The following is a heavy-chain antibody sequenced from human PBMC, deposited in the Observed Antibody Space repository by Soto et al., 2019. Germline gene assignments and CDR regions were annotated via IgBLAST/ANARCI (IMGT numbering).Heavy chain of an antibody. J-gene: IGHJ6*03. CDR1: GGSFSGYY. CDR3: ARGINDILTGYYNYYYYMDV. Sequence: QVQLQQWGAGLLKPSETLSLTCAVYGGSFSGYYWSWIRQPPGKGLEWIGEFNHSGSTNYNPSLKSRVTISVDTSKNQFSLKLSSVTAADTAVYYCARGINDILTGYYNYYYYMDVWGKGTTVTVSS. CDR2: FNHSGST. V-gene: IGHV4-34*01. D-gene: IGHD3-9*01.